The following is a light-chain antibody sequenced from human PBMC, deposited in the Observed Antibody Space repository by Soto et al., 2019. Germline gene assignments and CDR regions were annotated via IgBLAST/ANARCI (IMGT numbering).Light chain of an antibody. V-gene: IGLV2-18*02. Sequence: QSVLTQPPSVSGSPGQSVAISRTGTSSDVGSYNRVAWYQQPPGTAPKLIIYDVTNRPSGVPDRFSGSKSGNTASLTISGLQAEDEADYYCNSFTTSSTYVFGTGTKLTVL. CDR1: SSDVGSYNR. J-gene: IGLJ1*01. CDR3: NSFTTSSTYV. CDR2: DVT.